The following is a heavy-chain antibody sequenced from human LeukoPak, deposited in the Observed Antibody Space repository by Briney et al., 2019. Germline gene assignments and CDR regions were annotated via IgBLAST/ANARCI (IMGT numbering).Heavy chain of an antibody. Sequence: PGGPLRLSCAASGFTFSSYSMNWVRQAPGKGLEWVSSISSRSSYIYYADSVKGRFTISRDNAKNSLFLQMNSLRAEDTAVYYCARREGLRTLDCWGQGTLVTVSS. D-gene: IGHD5-12*01. CDR1: GFTFSSYS. V-gene: IGHV3-21*01. CDR3: ARREGLRTLDC. J-gene: IGHJ4*02. CDR2: ISSRSSYI.